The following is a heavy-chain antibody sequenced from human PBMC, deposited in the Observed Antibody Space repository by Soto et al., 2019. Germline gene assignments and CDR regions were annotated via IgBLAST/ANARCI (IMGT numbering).Heavy chain of an antibody. CDR3: ARDLIRYGVVVPAARRDGDYYYYYGMDV. CDR2: IWYDGSNK. V-gene: IGHV3-33*01. J-gene: IGHJ6*02. Sequence: PGGSLRLSCAASGFTFSSYGMNWVRQAPGKGLEWVSVIWYDGSNKYYADSVKGRFTISRDNSKNTLYLQMNSLRAEDTAVYYCARDLIRYGVVVPAARRDGDYYYYYGMDVWGQGTTVTVSS. D-gene: IGHD2-2*01. CDR1: GFTFSSYG.